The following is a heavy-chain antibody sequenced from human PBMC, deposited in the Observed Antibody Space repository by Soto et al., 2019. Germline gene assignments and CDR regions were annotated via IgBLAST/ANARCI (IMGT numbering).Heavy chain of an antibody. J-gene: IGHJ4*02. Sequence: EVQLLESGGGLVQPGGSLRLSCAASGITFSSYAMSWVRQAPGKGLERVSVISGSGGSTYYADSVKGRFTISRDNSKNTLYLQMNSLIAEDTAVYYCAKRGSGSDYIDWGQGTLVTVSS. CDR1: GITFSSYA. V-gene: IGHV3-23*01. CDR3: AKRGSGSDYID. D-gene: IGHD1-26*01. CDR2: ISGSGGST.